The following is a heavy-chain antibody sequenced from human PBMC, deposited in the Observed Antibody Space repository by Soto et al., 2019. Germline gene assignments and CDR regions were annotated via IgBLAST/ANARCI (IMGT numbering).Heavy chain of an antibody. D-gene: IGHD3-3*01. CDR2: INHSGRT. CDR3: ARGRKYYDFWSGYSHPRYYFNY. Sequence: SETLSLTCAVYGGSFGGYCWSWIRQPPGKGPEWIGEINHSGRTNYNPSLKSRVTISVDTSKSQFSLKLSSVTAADTAVYYCARGRKYYDFWSGYSHPRYYFNYWGQGTLVTVSS. CDR1: GGSFGGYC. J-gene: IGHJ4*02. V-gene: IGHV4-34*01.